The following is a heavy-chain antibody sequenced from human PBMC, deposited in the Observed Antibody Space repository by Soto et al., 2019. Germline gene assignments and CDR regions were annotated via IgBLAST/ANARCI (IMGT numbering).Heavy chain of an antibody. CDR2: IYYSGST. CDR1: GGSISSSSYY. D-gene: IGHD6-6*01. V-gene: IGHV4-39*01. J-gene: IGHJ5*02. CDR3: ARRRSELAARSGYWFDP. Sequence: QLQLQESGPGLVKPSETLSLTCTVSGGSISSSSYYWGWIRPPPGEGLAWIGSIYYSGSTYYNPSLKSRVNISVDTSKSQFSLKLSSVTAADTAVYYCARRRSELAARSGYWFDPWGQGTLVTVSS.